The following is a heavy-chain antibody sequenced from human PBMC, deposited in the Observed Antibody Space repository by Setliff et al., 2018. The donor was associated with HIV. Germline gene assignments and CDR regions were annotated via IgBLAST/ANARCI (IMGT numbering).Heavy chain of an antibody. CDR2: IFHSGDT. V-gene: IGHV4-31*02. Sequence: SLTCRVSGVSVGSGDYYWHWIRQHPEKALEWIGYIFHSGDTYYNPSLKSRISMSVDTSKNQFSLELTSLTAADTAVYYCATRPRIAARPFDYWGQGMLVTVSS. D-gene: IGHD6-6*01. J-gene: IGHJ4*02. CDR1: GVSVGSGDYY. CDR3: ATRPRIAARPFDY.